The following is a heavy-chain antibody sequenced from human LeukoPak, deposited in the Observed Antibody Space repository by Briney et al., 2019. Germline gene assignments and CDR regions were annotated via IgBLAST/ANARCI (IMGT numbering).Heavy chain of an antibody. J-gene: IGHJ6*03. V-gene: IGHV4-59*01. CDR2: IYYSGST. CDR1: GGSISSYY. CDR3: ARTTEGYCRSTSCYGFYYSYYMDV. Sequence: PSETLSLTCIVSGGSISSYYWSWIRQSPGKGLEWIGYIYYSGSTNYNPSLKSRVTISVDTSKNQFSLRLRSVTAADTAVYYCARTTEGYCRSTSCYGFYYSYYMDVWGKGTTVTISS. D-gene: IGHD2-2*01.